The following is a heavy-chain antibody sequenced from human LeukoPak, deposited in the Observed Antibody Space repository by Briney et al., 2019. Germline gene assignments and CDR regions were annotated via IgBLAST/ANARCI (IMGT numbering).Heavy chain of an antibody. D-gene: IGHD6-13*01. CDR2: IKQDGSEK. CDR3: ARMSSSSWYVCDY. J-gene: IGHJ4*02. CDR1: GFTFSGYW. Sequence: PGGSLRLSCAASGFTFSGYWMTWVRQAPGKGLEWVANIKQDGSEKYYVDSVRGRFTISRDNTENSLYLQMNSLRAEDTAVYYCARMSSSSWYVCDYWGQGTLVTVCS. V-gene: IGHV3-7*01.